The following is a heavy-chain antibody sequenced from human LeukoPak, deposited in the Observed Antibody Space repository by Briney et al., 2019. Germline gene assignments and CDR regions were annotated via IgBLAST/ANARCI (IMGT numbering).Heavy chain of an antibody. V-gene: IGHV4-34*01. J-gene: IGHJ5*02. Sequence: SETLSLTSAVYGGSFSGYYWSWIRQPPGKGLEWIGEINHSGSTNYNPSLKSRVTISVDTSKNQFSLKLSSVTAAHMAVYYCARGLRSRSAWGQGTVVTVSS. CDR1: GGSFSGYY. CDR2: INHSGST. CDR3: ARGLRSRSA.